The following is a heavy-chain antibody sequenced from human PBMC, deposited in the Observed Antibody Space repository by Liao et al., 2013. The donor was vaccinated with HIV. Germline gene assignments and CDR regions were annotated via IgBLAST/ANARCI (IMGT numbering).Heavy chain of an antibody. CDR3: ARDDFWSGRYFGA. V-gene: IGHV4-61*02. Sequence: QVQLQESGPGLVKPSQTLSLTCNVSGDSINSGSYYWAWIRQPAGKGLEWIGRIYNNENTHYSPSLKGRVTISVDMSKNQFSLKLRYVTAADTAVYYCARDDFWSGRYFGAWGRESWSPSRQ. CDR2: IYNNENT. D-gene: IGHD3-3*01. J-gene: IGHJ4*02. CDR1: GDSINSGSYY.